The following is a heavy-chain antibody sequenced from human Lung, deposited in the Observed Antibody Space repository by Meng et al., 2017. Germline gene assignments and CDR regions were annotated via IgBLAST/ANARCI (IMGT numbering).Heavy chain of an antibody. Sequence: EVQVVESGGGLVKPGESLRLSCAASGFTFSSYSMNWVRQAPGKGLEWVSYISSNSYYIYYAGSVKGRFTISRDNAKNSVYLQMNSLRAEDTAVYYCARGDTSMLDYWGQGTLVTVSS. V-gene: IGHV3-21*01. CDR1: GFTFSSYS. D-gene: IGHD5-18*01. CDR2: ISSNSYYI. J-gene: IGHJ4*02. CDR3: ARGDTSMLDY.